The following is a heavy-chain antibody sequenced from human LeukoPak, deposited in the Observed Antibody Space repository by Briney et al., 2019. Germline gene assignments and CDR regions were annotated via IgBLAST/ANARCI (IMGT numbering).Heavy chain of an antibody. CDR1: GGSISSYY. D-gene: IGHD3-22*01. CDR2: IYYSGST. V-gene: IGHV4-59*01. Sequence: PSETLSLTCTVSGGSISSYYWSWIRQPPGKGLEWIGYIYYSGSTNYNPSLKSRVTISVDTSKNQFSLKLSSVTAADTAVYYCARSYTYYYDSSGHNDAFDIWGQGTMVTVSS. CDR3: ARSYTYYYDSSGHNDAFDI. J-gene: IGHJ3*02.